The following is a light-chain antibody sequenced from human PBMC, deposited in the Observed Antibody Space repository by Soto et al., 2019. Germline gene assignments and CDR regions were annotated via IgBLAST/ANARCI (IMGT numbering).Light chain of an antibody. Sequence: EIVMTQSPATLSVSPGERATLSCRASQSVSSNLAWSQQKPGQAPGLLIHGASTRATGIPARFSGSGSGTEFSLTISSLQSEDFAVYYCQQCNNWPWTFGQGTKVEIK. CDR1: QSVSSN. J-gene: IGKJ1*01. V-gene: IGKV3-15*01. CDR2: GAS. CDR3: QQCNNWPWT.